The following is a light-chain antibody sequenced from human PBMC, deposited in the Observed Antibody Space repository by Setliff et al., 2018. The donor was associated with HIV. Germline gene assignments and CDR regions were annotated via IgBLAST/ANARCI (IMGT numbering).Light chain of an antibody. J-gene: IGLJ1*01. CDR2: LNN. Sequence: QSVLTQPPSVSGAPGQRVTISCTGSSSNIGAGFDVHWYQQLPGTAPKLLIYLNNNRPSGVPDRFSGSKSGTSASLAITGLQAEDEADYYCQSYDSSLSGSYVFGTGTKVTV. CDR1: SSNIGAGFD. CDR3: QSYDSSLSGSYV. V-gene: IGLV1-40*01.